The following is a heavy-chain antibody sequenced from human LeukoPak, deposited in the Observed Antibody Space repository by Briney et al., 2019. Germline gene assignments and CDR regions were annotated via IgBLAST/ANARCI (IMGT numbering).Heavy chain of an antibody. Sequence: GGSLRLSWAASGFTFISYAMSWVRQAPGKGLEWVSSISGSGGSTYYADSVKGRLTISRDNSKITLYLQMNSLRAEDTAVYYCAKNPHPVYYDSSGYYGFWGQGTLVTVSS. CDR1: GFTFISYA. CDR2: ISGSGGST. CDR3: AKNPHPVYYDSSGYYGF. D-gene: IGHD3-22*01. V-gene: IGHV3-23*01. J-gene: IGHJ4*02.